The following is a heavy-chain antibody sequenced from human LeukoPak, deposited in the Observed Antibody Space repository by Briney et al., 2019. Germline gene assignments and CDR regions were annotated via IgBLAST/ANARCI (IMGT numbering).Heavy chain of an antibody. J-gene: IGHJ4*02. Sequence: LETLSLTCTVSGGSISTYYWSWIRQSPGKGLEWIGYIYYSGSTDYNPSLKSRVTISVDTSKNQFSLKLSSVTAADTAVYYCARGSSTYHYWGQGTLVTVSS. CDR3: ARGSSTYHY. V-gene: IGHV4-59*01. CDR2: IYYSGST. CDR1: GGSISTYY. D-gene: IGHD6-13*01.